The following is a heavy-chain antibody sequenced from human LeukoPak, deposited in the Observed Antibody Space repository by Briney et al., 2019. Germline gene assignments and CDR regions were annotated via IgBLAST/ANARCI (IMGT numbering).Heavy chain of an antibody. Sequence: GGSLRLSCSASGFTVSSNFMTWVRQAPGKGLEWISMLYSGDDSYYADSVKGRFTISRDTSKNTLSLQMNSLRAEDTAMYYCTSLGGNAAGYWGQGTLVTVSS. V-gene: IGHV3-53*01. CDR2: LYSGDDS. J-gene: IGHJ4*02. D-gene: IGHD2-15*01. CDR1: GFTVSSNF. CDR3: TSLGGNAAGY.